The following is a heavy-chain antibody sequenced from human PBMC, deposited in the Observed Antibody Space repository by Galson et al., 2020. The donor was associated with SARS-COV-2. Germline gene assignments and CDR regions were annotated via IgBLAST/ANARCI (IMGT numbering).Heavy chain of an antibody. V-gene: IGHV4-39*07. J-gene: IGHJ5*01. CDR3: AREKEIVTGPFHQDS. CDR2: IYNSGRT. D-gene: IGHD3-9*01. CDR1: GGSVSRANYY. Sequence: SETLSLTCTVSGGSVSRANYYWAWVRQPPGKGLEWIGNIYNSGRTSYSPSLKSRVTISLDTSKNQFSLKVRSVTAADTAFYYCAREKEIVTGPFHQDSWGQGTLVTVSS.